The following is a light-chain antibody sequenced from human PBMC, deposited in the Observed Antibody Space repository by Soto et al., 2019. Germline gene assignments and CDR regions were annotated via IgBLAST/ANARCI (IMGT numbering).Light chain of an antibody. V-gene: IGKV1-39*01. CDR3: QQSYSAST. Sequence: DIQMTQSPSSLFASVGDRVTITCRASQSIDSYLNWYQQKPGRAPKLLIYGASTLQSGVPSRFSGNGSGTDFTLTISSLQPEDFATYYCQQSYSASTFGQGTKVEIK. CDR2: GAS. CDR1: QSIDSY. J-gene: IGKJ1*01.